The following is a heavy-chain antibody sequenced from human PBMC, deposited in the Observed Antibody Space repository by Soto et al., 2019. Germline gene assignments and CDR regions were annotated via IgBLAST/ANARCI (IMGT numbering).Heavy chain of an antibody. CDR3: ATANWSHHYFDP. CDR2: INHSGSP. V-gene: IGHV4-34*01. Sequence: SETLSLTCAVYCGSFIGYYWIWLRQPPGKGLEWIGEINHSGSPNYNPSLKSRVTISVDTSKNQFSLKMTSVTAADTAVYYCATANWSHHYFDPWGQGTLVTVSS. J-gene: IGHJ5*02. D-gene: IGHD1-1*01. CDR1: CGSFIGYY.